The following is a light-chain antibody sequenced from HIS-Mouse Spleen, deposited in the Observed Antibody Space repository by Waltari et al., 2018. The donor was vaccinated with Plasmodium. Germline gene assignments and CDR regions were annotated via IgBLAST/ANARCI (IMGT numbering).Light chain of an antibody. J-gene: IGKJ2*01. Sequence: EIVLTQSPGTLSLSPGERATLSCRASQSVSSSYLAWYQQKPGQAPRLLIYGASRRATGITDRFSGSGSGKDFTLTISRLEPEDFAVYYCQQYGSSPYTFGQGTKLEIK. CDR2: GAS. CDR3: QQYGSSPYT. CDR1: QSVSSSY. V-gene: IGKV3-20*01.